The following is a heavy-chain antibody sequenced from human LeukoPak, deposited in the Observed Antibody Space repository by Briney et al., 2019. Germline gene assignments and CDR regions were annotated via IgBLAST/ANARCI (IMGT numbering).Heavy chain of an antibody. CDR1: GYTFTSYD. D-gene: IGHD3-22*01. J-gene: IGHJ5*01. CDR3: ARAGYYYDSSGYPRDS. V-gene: IGHV1-8*03. CDR2: MNPNSGNT. Sequence: GASVKVSCKASGYTFTSYDINWVRQATGQGLEWMGWMNPNSGNTGYAQKFQGRVTITRNTSISTAYMELRSLRSDDTAVYYCARAGYYYDSSGYPRDSWGQGTLVTVSS.